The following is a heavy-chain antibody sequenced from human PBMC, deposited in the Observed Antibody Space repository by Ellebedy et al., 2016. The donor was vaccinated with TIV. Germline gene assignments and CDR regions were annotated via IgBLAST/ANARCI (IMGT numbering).Heavy chain of an antibody. CDR3: SSGGASSKYLHH. CDR1: GYSISSGYY. CDR2: IYYTGYT. J-gene: IGHJ1*01. D-gene: IGHD3-16*01. Sequence: MPSETLSLTCTVSGYSISSGYYSIWIRQSPGKGLECIGYIYYTGYTNYNPSLKSRVTMSVDMSKNQFSLNLSSVTTADTAVYYCSSGGASSKYLHHWGQGTLVTVSS. V-gene: IGHV4-61*01.